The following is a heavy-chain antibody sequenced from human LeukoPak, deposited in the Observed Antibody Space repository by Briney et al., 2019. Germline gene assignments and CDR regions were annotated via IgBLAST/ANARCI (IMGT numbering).Heavy chain of an antibody. Sequence: GASLRLSCAASGFTFSSYAMSWVRQAPGKGLEWVSAISGSGGSTYYADSVKGRFTISRDNSKNTLYLQMNSLKAEDTAVYYCAKALRDILNELSLYWGQGTLVTVSS. CDR1: GFTFSSYA. V-gene: IGHV3-23*01. CDR3: AKALRDILNELSLY. J-gene: IGHJ4*02. D-gene: IGHD3-9*01. CDR2: ISGSGGST.